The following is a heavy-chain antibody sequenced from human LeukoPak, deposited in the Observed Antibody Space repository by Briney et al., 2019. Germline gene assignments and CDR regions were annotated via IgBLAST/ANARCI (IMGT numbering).Heavy chain of an antibody. CDR3: AGAKVTIFGVVNNWFDP. CDR1: GGSISSYY. Sequence: SETLSLTCTVSGGSISSYYWSRIRQPPGKGLEWIGYIYTSGSTNYNPSLKSRVTISVDTSKNQFSLKLSSVTAADTAVYYCAGAKVTIFGVVNNWFDPWGQGTLVTVSS. CDR2: IYTSGST. V-gene: IGHV4-4*09. D-gene: IGHD3-3*01. J-gene: IGHJ5*02.